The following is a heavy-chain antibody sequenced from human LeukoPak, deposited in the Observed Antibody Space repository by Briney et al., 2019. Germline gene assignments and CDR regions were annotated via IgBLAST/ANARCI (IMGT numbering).Heavy chain of an antibody. CDR2: INHSGST. D-gene: IGHD2-15*01. CDR3: ARGGPRYCSGGSCYFGY. V-gene: IGHV4-34*01. J-gene: IGHJ4*02. CDR1: GGSFSGYC. Sequence: TSETLSLTCAVYGGSFSGYCWSWIRQPPGKGLEWIGEINHSGSTNYNPSLKSRVTISVDTSKNQFSLKLSSVTAADTAVYYCARGGPRYCSGGSCYFGYWGQGTLVTVSS.